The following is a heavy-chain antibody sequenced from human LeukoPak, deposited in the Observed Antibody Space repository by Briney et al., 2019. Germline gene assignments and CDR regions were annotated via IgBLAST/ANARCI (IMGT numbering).Heavy chain of an antibody. V-gene: IGHV4-59*11. J-gene: IGHJ4*02. CDR1: GGSISSHY. CDR2: IYYSGST. CDR3: ARDEGGSYYVGYFDY. D-gene: IGHD1-26*01. Sequence: SETLSLTCTVSGGSISSHYWSWIRQPPGKGLEWIGYIYYSGSTNYNPSLKSRVTISVDTSKNQFSLKLSSVTAADTAVYYCARDEGGSYYVGYFDYWGQGTLVTVSS.